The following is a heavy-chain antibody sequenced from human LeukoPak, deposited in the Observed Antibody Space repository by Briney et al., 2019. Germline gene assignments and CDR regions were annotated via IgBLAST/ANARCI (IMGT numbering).Heavy chain of an antibody. V-gene: IGHV3-30-3*01. J-gene: IGHJ4*02. D-gene: IGHD5-18*01. CDR2: ISYDGSNK. CDR3: AREVPIQLCFDY. Sequence: GGSLRLSCAASGFTFSSYAMHWVRQAPGKGLEWVAVISYDGSNKYYADSVKGRFTISRDNSKNTLYLQMNSLRAEDTAVYYCAREVPIQLCFDYWGQGTLVTVSS. CDR1: GFTFSSYA.